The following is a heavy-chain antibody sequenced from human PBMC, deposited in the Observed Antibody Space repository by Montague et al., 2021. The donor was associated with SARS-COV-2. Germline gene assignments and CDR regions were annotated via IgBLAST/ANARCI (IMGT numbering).Heavy chain of an antibody. V-gene: IGHV4-39*01. D-gene: IGHD3-3*01. J-gene: IGHJ4*02. CDR1: GDSISSSSYF. Sequence: SETLSLTCTVSGDSISSSSYFWGWIRQPPGKGLEWIGSIDYSGSTYYXPSLKSRVTISVDTSKNQFSLKLSSVTAADTAVFYCARKTSRGLTIFGVVTASYCVDYWGQGTLVTVSS. CDR3: ARKTSRGLTIFGVVTASYCVDY. CDR2: IDYSGST.